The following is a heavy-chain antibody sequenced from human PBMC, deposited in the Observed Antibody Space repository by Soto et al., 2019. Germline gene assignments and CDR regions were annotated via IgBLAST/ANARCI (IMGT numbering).Heavy chain of an antibody. Sequence: QVQLVQSGAEVKKPGSSVKVSCKASGGTFSSYTISWVRQAPGQGLEWMGRIIPILGIANYAQKFQGRVTIAADKPTSTAYMELSSLRSEDTAVYYCARVEDVAAGADYWGQGTLVTVSS. CDR3: ARVEDVAAGADY. J-gene: IGHJ4*02. CDR1: GGTFSSYT. D-gene: IGHD6-13*01. V-gene: IGHV1-69*02. CDR2: IIPILGIA.